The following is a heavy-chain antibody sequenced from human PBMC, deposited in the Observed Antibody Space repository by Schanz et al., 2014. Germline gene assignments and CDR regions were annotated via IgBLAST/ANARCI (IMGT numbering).Heavy chain of an antibody. CDR3: VSQTGSPSY. CDR1: GFTFSAFW. D-gene: IGHD6-13*01. J-gene: IGHJ4*02. Sequence: EVQLAESGGGLVQPGGPLRLSCAASGFTFSAFWMTWVRQAPGKGLEWVANIKHDGSVKDYVDSVKGRFTISRDNAKRSLFLQMNSLRVEDTAVYFCVSQTGSPSYWGQGTLVTVSS. V-gene: IGHV3-7*01. CDR2: IKHDGSVK.